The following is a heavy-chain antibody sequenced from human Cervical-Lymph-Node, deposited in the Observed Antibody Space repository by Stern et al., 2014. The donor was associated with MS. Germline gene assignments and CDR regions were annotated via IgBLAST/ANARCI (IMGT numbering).Heavy chain of an antibody. Sequence: QVQLVESGGGVVQPGRSLRLSCVASGFTFSTYAMHWVRQAPGKGLECVAFVSYDGTQRNSTDSVKARFTISRDNSKNTLYLHMNSLRDEDTAVYFCARGGRGVGLEYWGQGALVTVSS. CDR3: ARGGRGVGLEY. CDR2: VSYDGTQR. J-gene: IGHJ4*02. CDR1: GFTFSTYA. V-gene: IGHV3-30-3*01. D-gene: IGHD3-10*01.